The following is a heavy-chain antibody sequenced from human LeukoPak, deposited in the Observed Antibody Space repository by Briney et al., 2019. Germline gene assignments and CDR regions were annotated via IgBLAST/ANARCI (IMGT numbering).Heavy chain of an antibody. J-gene: IGHJ4*02. CDR1: GYXXTXXG. D-gene: IGHD3-10*01. V-gene: IGHV1-18*01. CDR2: ISVYNGNT. CDR3: ARDELVLII. Sequence: VSCXXXGYXXTXXGISWVRQAPGXGLEWMGWISVYNGNTNYAQKLQGRVTMTTDTSTSTAYVELRSLRSDDTAVYYCARDELVLIIWGQGTLVTVSS.